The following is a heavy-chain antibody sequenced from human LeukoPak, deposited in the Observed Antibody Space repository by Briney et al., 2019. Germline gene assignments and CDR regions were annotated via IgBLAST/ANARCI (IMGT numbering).Heavy chain of an antibody. CDR1: GYSFTTYW. CDR2: INSGDSDT. CDR3: ARRRVGYRYGEFDY. J-gene: IGHJ4*02. Sequence: PGESLKISCKGSGYSFTTYWIGWVRQVPGKGLGWMGIINSGDSDTRYSPSFQGQVTISADKSISTTYLQWSRLKASDIAMYYCARRRVGYRYGEFDYWGQGNLVTVSS. D-gene: IGHD5-18*01. V-gene: IGHV5-51*01.